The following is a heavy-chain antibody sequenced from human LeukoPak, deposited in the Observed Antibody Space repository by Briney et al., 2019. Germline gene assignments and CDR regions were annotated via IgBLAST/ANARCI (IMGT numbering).Heavy chain of an antibody. CDR2: INTNRRGT. V-gene: IGHV1-2*02. CDR1: GYTFTGYY. CDR3: ARGLRISYGSGSNFDD. Sequence: ASLKVSCTASGYTFTGYYMHWVREAPGQGLEWMGGINTNRRGTNYPQKFQGRVTMTKDTPISTAYMELSRLGSDDTAVYYSARGLRISYGSGSNFDDWGQGTLVTVSS. D-gene: IGHD3-10*01. J-gene: IGHJ4*02.